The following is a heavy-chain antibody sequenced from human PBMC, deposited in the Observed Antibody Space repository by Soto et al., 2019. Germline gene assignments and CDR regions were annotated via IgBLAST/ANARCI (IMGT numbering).Heavy chain of an antibody. Sequence: SLRLSCAASGFTFSDYYMSWIRQAPGKGLEWVSYISSSGSTIYYADSVKGRFTISRDNAKNSLYLQMNSLRAEDTAVYYCARARGRVVVITTKWPYFDYWGQGTLVTVSS. V-gene: IGHV3-11*01. D-gene: IGHD3-22*01. CDR3: ARARGRVVVITTKWPYFDY. CDR1: GFTFSDYY. CDR2: ISSSGSTI. J-gene: IGHJ4*02.